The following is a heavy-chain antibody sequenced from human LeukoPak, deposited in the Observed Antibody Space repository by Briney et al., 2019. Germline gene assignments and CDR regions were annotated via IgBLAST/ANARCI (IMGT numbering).Heavy chain of an antibody. CDR1: GFTFSSYS. J-gene: IGHJ3*02. V-gene: IGHV3-21*01. CDR3: ARDLGEDAFDI. D-gene: IGHD3-16*01. Sequence: GGSLRLSCAASGFTFSSYSMNWVRQAPGKGLEWVSSISSSSSYIYYADSVEGRFTISRDNTKNSLYLQMNSLRAEDTAVYYCARDLGEDAFDIWGQGTMVTVSS. CDR2: ISSSSSYI.